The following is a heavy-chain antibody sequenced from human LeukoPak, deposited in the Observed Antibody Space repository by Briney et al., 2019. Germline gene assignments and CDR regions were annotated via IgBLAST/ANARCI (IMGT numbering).Heavy chain of an antibody. CDR3: ARGPNYVWGSYRYFDN. V-gene: IGHV4-30-4*01. CDR1: GGSISSGDYY. J-gene: IGHJ4*02. D-gene: IGHD3-16*02. Sequence: SQTLSLTCIVSGGSISSGDYYWSWIRQSPGKGLEWIGYIYYTGSISYNPSLKSRLTISVDTSENQFSLKLSSVTAADTAVYYCARGPNYVWGSYRYFDNWGQGTLVTVSS. CDR2: IYYTGSI.